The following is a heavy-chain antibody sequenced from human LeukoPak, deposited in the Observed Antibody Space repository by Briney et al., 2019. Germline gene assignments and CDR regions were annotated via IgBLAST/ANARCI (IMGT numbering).Heavy chain of an antibody. D-gene: IGHD6-13*01. J-gene: IGHJ3*02. CDR3: AKVRQQLPNDAFDI. V-gene: IGHV3-23*01. CDR1: GFTFSGHW. Sequence: GGSLRLSCAASGFTFSGHWMTWVRQAPGKGLEWVSAISGSGGSTYYADSVKGRFTISRDNSKNTLYLQMNSLRAEDTAVYYCAKVRQQLPNDAFDIWGQGTMVTVSS. CDR2: ISGSGGST.